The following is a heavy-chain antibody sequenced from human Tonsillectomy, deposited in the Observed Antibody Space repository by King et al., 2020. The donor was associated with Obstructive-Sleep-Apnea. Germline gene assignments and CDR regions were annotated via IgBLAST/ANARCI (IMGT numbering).Heavy chain of an antibody. D-gene: IGHD3-22*01. J-gene: IGHJ3*02. CDR2: IYYSGST. CDR1: GGSISSGGYY. V-gene: IGHV4-31*03. Sequence: QLQESGPGLVKPSQTLSLNCTVSGGSISSGGYYWSWIRQPPGKGLEWIGYIYYSGSTYYNPSLKSRVTISVDTSKNQFSLKLSSVTAADTAVYYCARDQDSSGYYSGAFDIWGQGTMVTVSS. CDR3: ARDQDSSGYYSGAFDI.